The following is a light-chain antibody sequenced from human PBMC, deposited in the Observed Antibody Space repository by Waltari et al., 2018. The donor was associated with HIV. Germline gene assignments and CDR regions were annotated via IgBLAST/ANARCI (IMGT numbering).Light chain of an antibody. Sequence: EVVLTQSPGTLSLSPGDRATLASRASQSINSTYLAWYQQHPGQTPRLLMYGASRRAIGIPDRFSGSGSGTDFTLTIARLEPGDFAVYYCHQYGSSPRTFGQGTKVDIK. J-gene: IGKJ1*01. V-gene: IGKV3-20*01. CDR3: HQYGSSPRT. CDR2: GAS. CDR1: QSINSTY.